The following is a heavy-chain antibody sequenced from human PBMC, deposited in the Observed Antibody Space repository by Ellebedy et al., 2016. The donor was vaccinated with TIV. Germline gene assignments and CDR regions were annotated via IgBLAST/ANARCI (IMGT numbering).Heavy chain of an antibody. CDR3: ARLVLRTTSTRGDVFDI. D-gene: IGHD2/OR15-2a*01. Sequence: GESLKISCKGSGYSFTSYWIGWVRQMPGKGLEWMGIIYPGDSNTKYSPSFQGQGTISVDKSISTAYLQWGSLKASDTAMYYCARLVLRTTSTRGDVFDIWGQGTMVTVSS. CDR1: GYSFTSYW. J-gene: IGHJ3*02. CDR2: IYPGDSNT. V-gene: IGHV5-51*01.